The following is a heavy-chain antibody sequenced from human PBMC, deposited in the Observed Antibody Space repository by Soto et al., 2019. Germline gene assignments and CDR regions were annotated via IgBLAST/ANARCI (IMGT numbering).Heavy chain of an antibody. V-gene: IGHV4-31*02. Sequence: SETLSLTCTVSGGSIDTSDYYWSWIRQQPGKGLEWIGYIFHSGDTYYNPSLTSRLAFSVDTSKNQFSLRLTSVTVAGTATYFCARNHRITLGWHLDLWGRGTMVTVYS. J-gene: IGHJ2*01. CDR1: GGSIDTSDYY. CDR2: IFHSGDT. D-gene: IGHD7-27*01. CDR3: ARNHRITLGWHLDL.